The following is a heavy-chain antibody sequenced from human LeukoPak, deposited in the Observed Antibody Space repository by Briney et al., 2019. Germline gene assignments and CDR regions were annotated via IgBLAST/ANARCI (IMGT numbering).Heavy chain of an antibody. Sequence: TGVSLTLSCAASGFTDSSNYMIWLRQAPGKGREWVSSISNSSSYIYHADSVKGRFTISTDNAKNSLYLQMNSLGAEDTAVYYCARDLIGEVVAATLWYYYGMDVWGQGTTVTVSS. D-gene: IGHD2-15*01. J-gene: IGHJ6*02. V-gene: IGHV3-21*01. CDR2: ISNSSSYI. CDR3: ARDLIGEVVAATLWYYYGMDV. CDR1: GFTDSSNY.